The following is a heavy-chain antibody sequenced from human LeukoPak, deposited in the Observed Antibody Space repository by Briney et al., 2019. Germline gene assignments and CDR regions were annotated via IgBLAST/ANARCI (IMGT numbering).Heavy chain of an antibody. CDR3: ARDAEGGGAFDI. J-gene: IGHJ3*02. CDR1: GGSISSGDYY. D-gene: IGHD3-16*01. CDR2: IYYSGST. V-gene: IGHV4-30-4*01. Sequence: SETLSLTCTVSGGSISSGDYYWSWIRQPPGKGLEWIGYIYYSGSTYYNPSLKSRVTISVDTSKNQFSLKLSSVTAADTAVYYCARDAEGGGAFDIWGQGTMVTVSS.